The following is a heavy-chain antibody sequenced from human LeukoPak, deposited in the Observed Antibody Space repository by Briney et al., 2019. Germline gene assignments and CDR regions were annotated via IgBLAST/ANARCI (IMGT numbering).Heavy chain of an antibody. CDR2: ISAYNGNT. V-gene: IGHV1-18*01. D-gene: IGHD3-16*02. Sequence: EASVKVSCKASGYTFTSYGISWVRQAPGQGLEWMGWISAYNGNTNYAQKLQGRVTVTTDTSTSTAYMELRSLRSDDTAVYYCARDYYDYVWGSYRYDAFDIWGQGTMVTVSS. CDR3: ARDYYDYVWGSYRYDAFDI. CDR1: GYTFTSYG. J-gene: IGHJ3*02.